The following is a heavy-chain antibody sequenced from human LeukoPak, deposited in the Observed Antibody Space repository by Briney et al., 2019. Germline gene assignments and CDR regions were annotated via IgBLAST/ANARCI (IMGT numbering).Heavy chain of an antibody. CDR3: AKDKGSGGQLGFNWFDP. J-gene: IGHJ5*02. D-gene: IGHD1-26*01. CDR1: GFTFDDYA. Sequence: PGRSLRLSCAASGFTFDDYAMHWVRQVPGQGLEWVSGISWNSGNIGYADSVKGRFTISRDNAKSSLYLQMNSLRAEDTASYYCAKDKGSGGQLGFNWFDPWGQGTLVTVSS. V-gene: IGHV3-9*01. CDR2: ISWNSGNI.